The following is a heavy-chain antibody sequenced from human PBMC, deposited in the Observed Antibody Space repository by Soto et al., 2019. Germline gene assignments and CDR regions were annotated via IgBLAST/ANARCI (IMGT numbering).Heavy chain of an antibody. J-gene: IGHJ4*02. CDR3: ARDERDGIAVSVDY. Sequence: PGVSLRLSCAASGFTFSSYSMDWVRQAPGKGLEWVSYISSSSSTIYYADSVKGRFTISRDNAKNSLYLQMNSLREEDTDVYYCARDERDGIAVSVDYWVQGTLGTVSS. V-gene: IGHV3-48*02. CDR2: ISSSSSTI. D-gene: IGHD6-19*01. CDR1: GFTFSSYS.